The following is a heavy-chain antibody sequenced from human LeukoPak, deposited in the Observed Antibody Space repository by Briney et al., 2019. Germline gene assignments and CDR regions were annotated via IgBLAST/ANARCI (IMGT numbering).Heavy chain of an antibody. V-gene: IGHV1-24*01. Sequence: ASVKASCKVSGYTLTELSMHWVRQAPGKGLEWMGGFDPEDGETIYAQKFQGRVIMTEDTSTDTAYMELSSLRSEDTAVYYCATGASTVTYYYYYGMDVWGQGTTVTVSS. CDR3: ATGASTVTYYYYYGMDV. CDR2: FDPEDGET. CDR1: GYTLTELS. D-gene: IGHD4-11*01. J-gene: IGHJ6*02.